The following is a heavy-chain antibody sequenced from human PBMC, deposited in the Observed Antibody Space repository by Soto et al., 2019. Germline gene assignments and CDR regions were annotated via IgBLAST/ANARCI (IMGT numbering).Heavy chain of an antibody. D-gene: IGHD6-13*01. Sequence: EVQLLDSGGGLVQPGGSLRLSCAASGFTFSSYAMNWVRQAPGKGLEWVSVISGSGGSTYYADSVKGRFTISRDNSKNTLYLQMNRRRAEDTAVYYCARRGPGTDFDYWGQGSLVTVSS. V-gene: IGHV3-23*01. CDR1: GFTFSSYA. CDR2: ISGSGGST. CDR3: ARRGPGTDFDY. J-gene: IGHJ4*02.